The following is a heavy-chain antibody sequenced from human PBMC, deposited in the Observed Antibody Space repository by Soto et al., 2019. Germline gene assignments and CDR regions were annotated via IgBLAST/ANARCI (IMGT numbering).Heavy chain of an antibody. CDR1: GFTFSSYG. J-gene: IGHJ4*02. V-gene: IGHV3-30*18. CDR2: ISYDGSNK. D-gene: IGHD4-17*01. CDR3: AKSPLSVTSSYYFDS. Sequence: ESGGGVVQPGRSLRLSCAASGFTFSSYGMHWVRQAPGKGLEWVAVISYDGSNKYYADSVKGRFTISRDNSKNTLYLQMNSLTAEDTAVYYCAKSPLSVTSSYYFDSWGQGTLVTVSS.